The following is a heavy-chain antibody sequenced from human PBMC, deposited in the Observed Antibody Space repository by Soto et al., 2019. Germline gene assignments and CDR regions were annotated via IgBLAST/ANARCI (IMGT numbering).Heavy chain of an antibody. CDR3: ARDPASGNT. Sequence: EEYLVESGGGLVKPGGSLRLSCAASGFTFSSYNMNWVRQAPGKGLEWVSSILSSGSHMFYADSVKGRFTISRDNAKNSLYLQMSSLRVEDTAVYYCARDPASGNTWGQGTLVTVSS. D-gene: IGHD2-2*01. CDR2: ILSSGSHM. V-gene: IGHV3-21*01. CDR1: GFTFSSYN. J-gene: IGHJ5*02.